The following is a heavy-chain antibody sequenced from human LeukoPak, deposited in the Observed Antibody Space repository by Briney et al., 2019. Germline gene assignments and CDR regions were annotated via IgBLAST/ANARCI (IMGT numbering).Heavy chain of an antibody. CDR1: GGSISSYY. J-gene: IGHJ5*02. D-gene: IGHD3/OR15-3a*01. CDR3: ARHVYGLVITYEWFDP. CDR2: IYHSGST. Sequence: SETLSLTCTVSGGSISSYYWSWIRQPPGKGLEWIGSIYHSGSTYYNPSLKSRVTISVDTSKNQFSLKLSSVTAADTAVYYCARHVYGLVITYEWFDPWGQGTLVTVSS. V-gene: IGHV4-59*08.